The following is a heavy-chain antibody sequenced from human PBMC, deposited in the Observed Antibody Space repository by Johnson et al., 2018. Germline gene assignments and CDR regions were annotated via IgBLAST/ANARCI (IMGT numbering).Heavy chain of an antibody. D-gene: IGHD2-2*01. CDR3: ARLGSSTYYYYYYMDV. CDR1: GFTFSDYY. CDR2: ISITGTTI. J-gene: IGHJ6*03. Sequence: QVQLVESGGGLVKXGGSLRLXCAASGFTFSDYYMSWIRQAPGKGLAWVAYISITGTTIDYADSVKGRFTISRDNAKNALFLQMNSLRDEDTAVYYCARLGSSTYYYYYYMDVWGKGTTVTVSS. V-gene: IGHV3-11*04.